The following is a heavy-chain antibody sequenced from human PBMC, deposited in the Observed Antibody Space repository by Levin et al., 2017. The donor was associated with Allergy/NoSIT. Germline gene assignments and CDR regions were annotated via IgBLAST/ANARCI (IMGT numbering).Heavy chain of an antibody. V-gene: IGHV3-74*03. J-gene: IGHJ4*02. CDR2: ITGDGSRT. CDR1: GFTFSSYW. Sequence: GESLKISCAASGFTFSSYWIHWVRQAPGKGLVWVSYITGDGSRTKYADSVKGRFTISRDNAKNTVYLEMNSLRVEDTALYYCARDVNYKIDYWGQGTPVTVSS. CDR3: ARDVNYKIDY. D-gene: IGHD1-7*01.